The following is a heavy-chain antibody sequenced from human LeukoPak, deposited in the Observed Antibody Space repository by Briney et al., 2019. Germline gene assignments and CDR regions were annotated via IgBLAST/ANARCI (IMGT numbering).Heavy chain of an antibody. CDR1: GGSISSSNW. CDR2: IYHSGST. Sequence: PSETLSLTCAVSGGSISSSNWWSWVRPPPGKGLEWIGEIYHSGSTNYIPSLKSRVTISVDKSKNQFSLKLSSVTAADTAVYYCARAHYDILTGYYEIWGQGTLVTVSS. CDR3: ARAHYDILTGYYEI. D-gene: IGHD3-9*01. V-gene: IGHV4-4*02. J-gene: IGHJ4*02.